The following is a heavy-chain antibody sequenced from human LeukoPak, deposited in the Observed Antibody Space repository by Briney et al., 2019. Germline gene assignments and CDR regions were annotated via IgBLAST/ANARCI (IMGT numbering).Heavy chain of an antibody. CDR1: GGSISGGSYY. CDR3: ARLFDY. V-gene: IGHV4-39*02. Sequence: SETLSLTCTVSGGSISGGSYYWGWVRQSPGKGLEWIGKIWYTGNTYYRPSVQSRLTISVNTSKNHFSLRLSSVTAADTALYYCARLFDYWGQGILVTVSS. J-gene: IGHJ4*02. CDR2: IWYTGNT.